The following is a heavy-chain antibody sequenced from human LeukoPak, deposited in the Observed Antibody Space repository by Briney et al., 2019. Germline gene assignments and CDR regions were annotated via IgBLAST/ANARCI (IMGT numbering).Heavy chain of an antibody. D-gene: IGHD3-22*01. Sequence: GASVKVSCKASGGTFSSYAISWVRQAPGQGLEWMGGIISIFGTANYAQKFQGRVTITADESTSTAYMELSSLRSEDTAVYYCARNYYYDSSGYYYNYWGQGTLVTVSS. V-gene: IGHV1-69*13. J-gene: IGHJ4*02. CDR1: GGTFSSYA. CDR2: IISIFGTA. CDR3: ARNYYYDSSGYYYNY.